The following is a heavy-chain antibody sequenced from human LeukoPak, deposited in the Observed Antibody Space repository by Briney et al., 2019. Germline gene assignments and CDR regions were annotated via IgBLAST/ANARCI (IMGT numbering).Heavy chain of an antibody. V-gene: IGHV3-23*01. CDR2: ITGPGSAV. Sequence: GGSRRLSCAASGFSFITYAMTWVRHAPGKGLEWVSGITGPGSAVGYAYSVTGRFTVSRDTSKRTVYLQMSVLRVDDTATYYCVKGSGTHYYFYYMDGWGKGTPVTVSS. J-gene: IGHJ6*03. CDR1: GFSFITYA. D-gene: IGHD1-26*01. CDR3: VKGSGTHYYFYYMDG.